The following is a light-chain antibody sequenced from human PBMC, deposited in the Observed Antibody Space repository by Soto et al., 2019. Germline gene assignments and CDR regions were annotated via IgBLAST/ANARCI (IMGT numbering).Light chain of an antibody. CDR3: QHYNNWPPWT. V-gene: IGKV3-15*01. CDR1: QTVSSN. J-gene: IGKJ1*01. Sequence: EIVMTQSPGTLSLSTGERATLSCRASQTVSSNLAWYQQKPGQAPRLLIYGASTRATGIPARFSGSGSGTEFTLIISSLQSEDFAVYYCQHYNNWPPWTFGQGTKVDIK. CDR2: GAS.